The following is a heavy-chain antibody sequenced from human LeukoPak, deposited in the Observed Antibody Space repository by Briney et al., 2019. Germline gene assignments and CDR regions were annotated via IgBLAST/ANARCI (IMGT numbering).Heavy chain of an antibody. D-gene: IGHD1-26*01. V-gene: IGHV1-18*01. CDR1: GHTFTNFG. CDR2: ISADNGNT. Sequence: AASVKVSCKASGHTFTNFGITWVRQAPGQGLEWMGWISADNGNTNYALKFQGRVTISIDTSTSTGYMELRSLRSDDTAVYYCAKNRGATWWDLVDYWGQGTLVTVPS. J-gene: IGHJ4*02. CDR3: AKNRGATWWDLVDY.